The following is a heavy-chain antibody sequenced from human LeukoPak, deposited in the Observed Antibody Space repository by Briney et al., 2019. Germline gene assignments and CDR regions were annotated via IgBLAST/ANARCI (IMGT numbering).Heavy chain of an antibody. CDR3: AKSSVNGYTGYVHPGVDY. Sequence: AGGSLRLSCAASGFTFSSYWMSWVRQAPGKGLEWVANIKQDGSEKYYVDSVKGRFTISRDTSKNTLYLQMNSLRAEDTAVYYCAKSSVNGYTGYVHPGVDYWGQGTLVTVSS. V-gene: IGHV3-7*03. D-gene: IGHD5-12*01. J-gene: IGHJ4*02. CDR1: GFTFSSYW. CDR2: IKQDGSEK.